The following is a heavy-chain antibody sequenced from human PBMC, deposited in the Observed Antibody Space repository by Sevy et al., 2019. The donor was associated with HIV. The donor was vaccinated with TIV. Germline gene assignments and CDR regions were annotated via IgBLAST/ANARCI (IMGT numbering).Heavy chain of an antibody. CDR1: GFTFSIAW. J-gene: IGHJ5*02. D-gene: IGHD3-16*02. V-gene: IGHV3-15*01. Sequence: GGSLRLSCAASGFTFSIAWMSWVRQTPGKGLEWVGRIKSKTDGGTTDYAAPVKGRFTISRDDSKNTLYLQTNNLKTEDTALYYCTIDGLFDPWGQGTLVTVSS. CDR2: IKSKTDGGTT. CDR3: TIDGLFDP.